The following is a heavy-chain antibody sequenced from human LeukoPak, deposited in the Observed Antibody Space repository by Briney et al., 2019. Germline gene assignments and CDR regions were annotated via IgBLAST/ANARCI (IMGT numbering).Heavy chain of an antibody. CDR3: AKDRGYSYGRGLYYFDY. CDR1: GFTFSSYG. D-gene: IGHD5-18*01. V-gene: IGHV3-33*06. J-gene: IGHJ4*02. Sequence: GGSLRLSCAASGFTFSSYGMHWVRQAPGKGLEWVAVIWYDGSNKYYADSVKGRFTISRDNSKNTLYLQMNSLRAEDTAVYYCAKDRGYSYGRGLYYFDYWGQGTLVTVSS. CDR2: IWYDGSNK.